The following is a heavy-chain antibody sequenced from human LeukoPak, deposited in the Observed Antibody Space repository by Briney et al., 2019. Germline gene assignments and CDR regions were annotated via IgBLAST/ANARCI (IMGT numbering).Heavy chain of an antibody. D-gene: IGHD3-3*01. CDR1: GFTFSSYW. CDR2: INSDGSST. J-gene: IGHJ5*02. V-gene: IGHV3-74*01. Sequence: PGGSLRLSCAASGFTFSSYWMHWARQAPGKGLVWVSRINSDGSSTSYADSVKGRFTISRDNAKNTLYLQMNSLRAEDTAVYYCARLSQVYYDFWSGQNWFDPWGQGTLVTVSS. CDR3: ARLSQVYYDFWSGQNWFDP.